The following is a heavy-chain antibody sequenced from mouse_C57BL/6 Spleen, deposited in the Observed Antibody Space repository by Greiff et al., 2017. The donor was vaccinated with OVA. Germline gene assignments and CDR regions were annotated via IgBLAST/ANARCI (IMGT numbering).Heavy chain of an antibody. Sequence: QVQLQQSGAELVKPGASVKISCKASGYAFSSYWMNWVKQRPGKGLEWIGQIYPGDGDTNYNGKFKGKATLTADKSSSTAYMQLSSLTSEASAVYFCARREDYGSSYGYWGQGTTLTVSS. CDR1: GYAFSSYW. V-gene: IGHV1-80*01. CDR3: ARREDYGSSYGY. D-gene: IGHD1-1*01. CDR2: IYPGDGDT. J-gene: IGHJ2*01.